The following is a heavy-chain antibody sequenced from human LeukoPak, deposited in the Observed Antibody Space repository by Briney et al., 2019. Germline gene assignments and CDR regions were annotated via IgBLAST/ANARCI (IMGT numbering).Heavy chain of an antibody. D-gene: IGHD5-12*01. CDR3: ARDARSGYDGAYYYYGMDV. Sequence: PSETLSLTCTVSGGSISSGGYYWSWIPQPPGKGLEWIGYIYYIGSTYYNPSLKSRVIISVDTSKTQFSLKLSSVTAADTVVYYCARDARSGYDGAYYYYGMDVWGQGTTVTVSS. CDR1: GGSISSGGYY. CDR2: IYYIGST. J-gene: IGHJ6*02. V-gene: IGHV4-31*03.